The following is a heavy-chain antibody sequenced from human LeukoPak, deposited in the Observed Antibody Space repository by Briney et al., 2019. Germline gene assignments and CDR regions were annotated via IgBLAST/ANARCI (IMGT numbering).Heavy chain of an antibody. J-gene: IGHJ4*02. CDR2: ISYDGSNK. D-gene: IGHD6-19*01. V-gene: IGHV3-30-3*01. Sequence: GGSLRLSCASSVFTFSSYAMHWVRQAPAKGLECVAVISYDGSNKYYAYSVKGRFTIPSDNSKNTLYLQMNSLRAETTAVYYCATNIAVAGEYYFDYWGQGTLVTVSS. CDR3: ATNIAVAGEYYFDY. CDR1: VFTFSSYA.